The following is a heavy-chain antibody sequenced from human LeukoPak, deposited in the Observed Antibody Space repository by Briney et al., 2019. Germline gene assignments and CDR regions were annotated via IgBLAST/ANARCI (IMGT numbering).Heavy chain of an antibody. D-gene: IGHD3-22*01. V-gene: IGHV3-30*02. J-gene: IGHJ4*02. Sequence: PGESLRLSCAASGFTFSGSGMHWVRQAPGKGLEWVAFIRYHGSDKYYADSVKGRFTISRDNSKNTLYLQMNSLRAEDTAVYYCARRVIVVGLDYWGQGTLVTVSS. CDR1: GFTFSGSG. CDR2: IRYHGSDK. CDR3: ARRVIVVGLDY.